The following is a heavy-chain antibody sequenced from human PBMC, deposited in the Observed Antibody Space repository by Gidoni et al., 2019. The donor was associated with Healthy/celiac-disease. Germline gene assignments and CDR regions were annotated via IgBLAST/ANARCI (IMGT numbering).Heavy chain of an antibody. CDR3: AKSFDYYDSSGFGY. CDR1: GFTFRSYA. J-gene: IGHJ4*02. D-gene: IGHD3-22*01. CDR2: ISGSGGST. Sequence: EVQLLESGGGLVQPGGSLRLSCAASGFTFRSYAMSWVRQAPGKGLEWFSAISGSGGSTYYADSVKGRFTISRDNSKNTLYLQMNSLRAEDTAVYYCAKSFDYYDSSGFGYWGQGTLVTVSS. V-gene: IGHV3-23*01.